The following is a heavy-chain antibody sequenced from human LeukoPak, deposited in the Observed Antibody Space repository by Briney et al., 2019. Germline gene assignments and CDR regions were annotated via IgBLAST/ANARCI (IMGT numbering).Heavy chain of an antibody. J-gene: IGHJ6*03. CDR1: GYSFTSYW. D-gene: IGHD5-24*01. Sequence: GESLKISCKGSGYSFTSYWIGWVRQMPGKGLEWMGIIYPGDSDTRYSPSFQCQVTISADKSISTAYLQWSSLKASDTAMYYCARISRDGYNAYYYYYMDVWGKGTTVTVSS. CDR3: ARISRDGYNAYYYYYMDV. V-gene: IGHV5-51*01. CDR2: IYPGDSDT.